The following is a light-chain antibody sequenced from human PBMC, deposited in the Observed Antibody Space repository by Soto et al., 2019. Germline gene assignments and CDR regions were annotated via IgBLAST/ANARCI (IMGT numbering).Light chain of an antibody. CDR2: DSS. V-gene: IGKV1-33*01. CDR3: QLYDILPPT. Sequence: DIQMTQSPSSLSASVGHRVTITCQSSQDINNYLVWYQQKPGKAPKLLISDSSKLETGVPSRFSGGAAGTDVTYTNSGRQPEDVATDYCQLYDILPPTFGQGTKLEIK. J-gene: IGKJ2*01. CDR1: QDINNY.